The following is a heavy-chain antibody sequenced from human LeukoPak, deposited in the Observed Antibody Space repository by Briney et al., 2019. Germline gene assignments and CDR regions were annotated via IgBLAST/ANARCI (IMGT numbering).Heavy chain of an antibody. D-gene: IGHD3-10*01. CDR2: IIPIFGTA. V-gene: IGHV1-69*13. CDR1: GGTFSSYA. Sequence: SVKVSCKASGGTFSSYASSWVRQAPGQGLEWMGGIIPIFGTANYAQKFQGRVTITADESTSTAYMELSSLRSEDTAVYYCARYGSGSYKLDYWGQGTLVTVSS. CDR3: ARYGSGSYKLDY. J-gene: IGHJ4*02.